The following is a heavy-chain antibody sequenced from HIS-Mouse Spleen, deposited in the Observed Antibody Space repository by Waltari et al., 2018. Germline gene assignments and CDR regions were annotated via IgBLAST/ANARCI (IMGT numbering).Heavy chain of an antibody. J-gene: IGHJ2*01. CDR2: ISWNSGSI. V-gene: IGHV3-9*01. D-gene: IGHD3-10*01. CDR1: GFPFADYA. CDR3: AKGVLKLAYFDL. Sequence: EVQLVESGGGLVQPGRSLRLSCAASGFPFADYAMHWVRQDPGKGLEWVSGISWNSGSIGYADSVKGRFTISRDNAKNSLYLQMNSLRAEDTALYYCAKGVLKLAYFDLWGRGTLVTVSS.